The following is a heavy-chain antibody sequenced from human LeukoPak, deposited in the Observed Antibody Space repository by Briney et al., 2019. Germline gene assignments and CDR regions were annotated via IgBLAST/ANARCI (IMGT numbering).Heavy chain of an antibody. V-gene: IGHV3-23*01. CDR2: ISGSGGST. Sequence: PGGSLRLSCAASGVTFSSYAMSWGREAPGKGLEWVSAISGSGGSTYYAESVKGRFTISRDNSKNTLYLQMNSLRAEDTAVYYCAKDPYDFWSGYYRFDYWGQGTLVTVSS. D-gene: IGHD3-3*01. CDR1: GVTFSSYA. J-gene: IGHJ4*02. CDR3: AKDPYDFWSGYYRFDY.